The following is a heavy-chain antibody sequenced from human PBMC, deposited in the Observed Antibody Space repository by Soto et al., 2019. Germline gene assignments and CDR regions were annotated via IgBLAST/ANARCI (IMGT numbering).Heavy chain of an antibody. V-gene: IGHV1-69*06. D-gene: IGHD6-13*01. CDR3: AREEAAARPRGYYYGMDV. CDR1: GGTFSSYA. CDR2: IIPIFGTA. Sequence: SVKVSCKASGGTFSSYAISWLRQAPGQGLEWMGGIIPIFGTANYAQKFQGRVTITADKSTSTAYMELSSLRSEDTAVYYCAREEAAARPRGYYYGMDVWGQGTTVTVSS. J-gene: IGHJ6*02.